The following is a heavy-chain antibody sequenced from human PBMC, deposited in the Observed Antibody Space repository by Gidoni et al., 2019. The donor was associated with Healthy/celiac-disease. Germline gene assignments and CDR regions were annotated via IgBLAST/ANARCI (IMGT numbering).Heavy chain of an antibody. CDR3: AKRVHYYDSSGYYSDAFDI. Sequence: EVQLLESGGGLVQPGGSLRLSCAASGFTFSSYAMSWVRQAPGKGLEWVSAISGSGGSTYYADSVKGRFTISRDNSKNTLYLQMNSLRAEDTAVYYCAKRVHYYDSSGYYSDAFDIWGQGTMVTVSS. CDR2: ISGSGGST. CDR1: GFTFSSYA. J-gene: IGHJ3*02. D-gene: IGHD3-22*01. V-gene: IGHV3-23*01.